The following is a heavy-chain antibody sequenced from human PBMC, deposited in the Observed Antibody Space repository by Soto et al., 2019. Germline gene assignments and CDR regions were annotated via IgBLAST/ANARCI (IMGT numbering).Heavy chain of an antibody. J-gene: IGHJ4*02. CDR3: ARDGYDFWSGYLDY. V-gene: IGHV1-18*01. Sequence: EASVKVSCKASGYTFTSYGISWVRQAPGQGLEWMGWISAYNGNTNYAQKLQGRVTMTTDTSTSTAYMELRSLRSDDTAVYYCARDGYDFWSGYLDYWGQGTLVTVSS. CDR2: ISAYNGNT. CDR1: GYTFTSYG. D-gene: IGHD3-3*01.